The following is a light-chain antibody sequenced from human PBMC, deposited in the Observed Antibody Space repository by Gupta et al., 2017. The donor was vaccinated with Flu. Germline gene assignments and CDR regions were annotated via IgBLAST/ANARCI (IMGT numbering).Light chain of an antibody. CDR2: DAS. V-gene: IGKV1-16*02. CDR3: LQYKTYPYT. CDR1: QSISNN. Sequence: DIQVTQSPPSLSASVGDRVTITCRASQSISNNLGWFQQKPGKAPKSLIYDASSLQSGVPSHFSGSGSGTDFTLTSSSLQPEDFATYYCLQYKTYPYTFGPGTKVDIK. J-gene: IGKJ3*01.